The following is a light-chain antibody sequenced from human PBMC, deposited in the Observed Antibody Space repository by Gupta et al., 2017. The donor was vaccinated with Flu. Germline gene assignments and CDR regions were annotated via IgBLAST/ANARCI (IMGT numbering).Light chain of an antibody. V-gene: IGLV2-8*01. J-gene: IGLJ2*01. CDR1: SSDVGGNDF. Sequence: QSALTHAPSASGSPGQSVTISCTGTSSDVGGNDFVFCYQHHPGRAHKLIIFEATKRPSGVPGCFSGSKAGNTASMTVSVLEKEEEDHYYCSSVADNNNVIFGGGTKLTVL. CDR3: SSVADNNNVI. CDR2: EAT.